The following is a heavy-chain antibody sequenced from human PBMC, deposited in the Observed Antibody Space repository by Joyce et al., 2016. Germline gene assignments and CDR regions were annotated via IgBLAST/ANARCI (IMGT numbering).Heavy chain of an antibody. V-gene: IGHV3-33*06. CDR1: GFTFRTYG. D-gene: IGHD3-10*01. CDR3: AKDGGSGSYHGMDV. Sequence: QVQLVESGGGVVQPGRSLRLSCLASGFTFRTYGMHWVRQAPGKGLEWGAVIWDDGSNKFYADSVRGRFIISRDNSKNTLFLQMNSLRAEDTAVYYCAKDGGSGSYHGMDVWGQGTTVTVSS. J-gene: IGHJ6*02. CDR2: IWDDGSNK.